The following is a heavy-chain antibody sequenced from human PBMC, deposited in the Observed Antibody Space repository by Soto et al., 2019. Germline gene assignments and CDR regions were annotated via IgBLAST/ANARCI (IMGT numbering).Heavy chain of an antibody. CDR2: ISSSSSYI. CDR3: ARDKPSLRYFDWSYGMDV. D-gene: IGHD3-9*01. Sequence: LSCGGAGFSFSSDSMNWVRQAPGKGREWVSAISSSSSYIYYADSVKGRFTISRDNAKNSLYLQMNSLRAEDTAVYYCARDKPSLRYFDWSYGMDVWGQGSTVTVSS. CDR1: GFSFSSDS. V-gene: IGHV3-21*01. J-gene: IGHJ6*02.